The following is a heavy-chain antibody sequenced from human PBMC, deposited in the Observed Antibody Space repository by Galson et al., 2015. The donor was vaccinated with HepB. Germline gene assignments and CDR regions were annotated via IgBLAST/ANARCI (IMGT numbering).Heavy chain of an antibody. CDR2: IIPIFGIA. D-gene: IGHD5-12*01. CDR1: GGTFSSYA. Sequence: SVKVSCKASGGTFSSYAISWVRQAPGQGLEWMGGIIPIFGIANYAQKFQGRVTITADDSTSTAYMELSSLRSDDTAVYYCARDNIVDTIAGAVGFGCWGHGTLVTVSSGGFDYWVQGTLVTVSS. V-gene: IGHV1-69*13. J-gene: IGHJ4*02. CDR3: ARDNIVDTIAGAVGFGCWGHGTLVTVSSGGFDY.